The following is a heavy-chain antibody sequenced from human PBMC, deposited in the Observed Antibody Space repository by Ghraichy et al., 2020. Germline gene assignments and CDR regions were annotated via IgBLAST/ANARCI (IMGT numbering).Heavy chain of an antibody. V-gene: IGHV3-7*01. CDR2: IKQDGSEK. CDR3: ARDGGSGSYYKGRTSYYYYYGMDV. D-gene: IGHD3-10*01. J-gene: IGHJ6*02. CDR1: GFTFSSYW. Sequence: GGSLRLSCAASGFTFSSYWMSWVRQAPGKGLEWVANIKQDGSEKYYVDSVKGRFTISRDNAKNSLYLQMNSLRAEDTAVYYCARDGGSGSYYKGRTSYYYYYGMDVWGQGTTVTVSS.